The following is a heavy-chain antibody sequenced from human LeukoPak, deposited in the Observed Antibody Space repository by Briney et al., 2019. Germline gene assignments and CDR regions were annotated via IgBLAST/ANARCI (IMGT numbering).Heavy chain of an antibody. CDR3: ARDSAAWDY. CDR1: GFTFDSSW. Sequence: GGSLRLSCAASGFTFDSSWMSWVRQAPGRGLEWVANINQDGSEKYYVDSVRGRFTISRDNAKNSLYLQMNSLRAEDTAVYYCARDSAAWDYWGQGTLVTASS. CDR2: INQDGSEK. J-gene: IGHJ4*02. D-gene: IGHD6-13*01. V-gene: IGHV3-7*01.